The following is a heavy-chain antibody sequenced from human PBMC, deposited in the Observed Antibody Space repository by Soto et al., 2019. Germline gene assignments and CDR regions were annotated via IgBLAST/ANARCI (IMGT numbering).Heavy chain of an antibody. CDR2: IIPILGTA. CDR3: AGREGRWREGPFVY. CDR1: GGTFSSYA. D-gene: IGHD4-17*01. J-gene: IGHJ4*02. V-gene: IGHV1-69*01. Sequence: QVQLVQSGAEVKKPGSSVKVSCKASGGTFSSYAISWVRQAPGQGLEGMGWIIPILGTANYAQKCQGRVTIAAEESTSTAYRELSSPTSEDNAVYYCAGREGRWREGPFVYWGQGTLVTVSS.